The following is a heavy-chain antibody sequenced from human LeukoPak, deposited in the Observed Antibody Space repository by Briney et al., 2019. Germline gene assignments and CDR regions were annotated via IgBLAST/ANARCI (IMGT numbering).Heavy chain of an antibody. CDR3: ARVKGVFAPFDS. CDR2: IGSGSSAT. J-gene: IGHJ4*02. Sequence: GGSLRLPCAASGFTFSSYTMNWVRQAPGKGLEWVSSIGSGSSATYYADSVKGRFTISRDNAKNSLYLQMNSLRDEDTAVYYCARVKGVFAPFDSWGQGTLVTVSS. V-gene: IGHV3-48*02. D-gene: IGHD2-8*01. CDR1: GFTFSSYT.